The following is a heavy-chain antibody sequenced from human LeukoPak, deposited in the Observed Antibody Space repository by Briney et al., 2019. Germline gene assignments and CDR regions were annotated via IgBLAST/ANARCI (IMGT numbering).Heavy chain of an antibody. V-gene: IGHV3-7*01. J-gene: IGHJ4*02. CDR2: IKPDGGDK. D-gene: IGHD1-26*01. Sequence: PGGSLRLSCAASGFTFSNYWMGWVRQAPGKGLEWVANIKPDGGDKYYVDSVKGRFTISRDNAKKSLSLQMNSLRAEDTAVYYCTKLWELPDYWGQGTLVTVSS. CDR3: TKLWELPDY. CDR1: GFTFSNYW.